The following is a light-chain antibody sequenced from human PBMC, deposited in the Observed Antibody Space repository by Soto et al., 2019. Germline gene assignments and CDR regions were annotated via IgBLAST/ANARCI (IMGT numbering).Light chain of an antibody. CDR2: DVS. V-gene: IGLV2-14*01. Sequence: QSVLTQPASVSGAPGQSITIACTGTSSDVGGYNYVSWYQQHPGKAPKLMIYDVSNRPSGVSNRFSGSKSGNTASLTISGLQAEDDADYYCSSCTSSSTYVFGTGTKFTVL. J-gene: IGLJ1*01. CDR3: SSCTSSSTYV. CDR1: SSDVGGYNY.